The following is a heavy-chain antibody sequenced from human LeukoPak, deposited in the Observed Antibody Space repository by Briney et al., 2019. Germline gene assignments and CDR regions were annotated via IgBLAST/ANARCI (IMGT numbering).Heavy chain of an antibody. CDR3: AKGGFGESFPFDY. J-gene: IGHJ4*02. CDR2: ISYDGSNK. Sequence: PGRSLRLSCAASGFTFSSYGMHWVRQAPGKGLEWVAVISYDGSNKYYADSVKGRFTISRDNSKNTLYLQMNSLRAEDTAVYYCAKGGFGESFPFDYWGQGTLVTVSS. V-gene: IGHV3-30*18. D-gene: IGHD3-10*01. CDR1: GFTFSSYG.